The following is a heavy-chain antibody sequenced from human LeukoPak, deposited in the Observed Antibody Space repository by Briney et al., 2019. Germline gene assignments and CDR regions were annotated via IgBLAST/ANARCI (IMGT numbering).Heavy chain of an antibody. V-gene: IGHV1-46*01. CDR1: GYTFTSYY. CDR2: INPSGGST. CDR3: ARGGTLRYFDWLFDY. Sequence: ASVKVSCKASGYTFTSYYMHRVRQAPGQGLEWMGIINPSGGSTSYAQKFQGRVTMTRDTSTSTVYMELSSLRSEDTAVYYCARGGTLRYFDWLFDYWGQGTLVTVSS. D-gene: IGHD3-9*01. J-gene: IGHJ4*02.